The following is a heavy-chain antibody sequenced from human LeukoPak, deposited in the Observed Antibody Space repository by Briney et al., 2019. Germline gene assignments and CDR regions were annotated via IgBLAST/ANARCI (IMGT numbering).Heavy chain of an antibody. D-gene: IGHD6-19*01. CDR3: ARDGTKTRTTNSPGSSGWYGGPRHYYYYYMDV. Sequence: ASVKVSCKASGYTLSAYYMHWVRQAPGQGPEWMGWINPKSGDTNYAQKFQGRVTMTRDTSSSTAYMELNRLGSDDTAVYYCARDGTKTRTTNSPGSSGWYGGPRHYYYYYMDVWGKGTTVTISS. V-gene: IGHV1-2*02. CDR2: INPKSGDT. J-gene: IGHJ6*03. CDR1: GYTLSAYY.